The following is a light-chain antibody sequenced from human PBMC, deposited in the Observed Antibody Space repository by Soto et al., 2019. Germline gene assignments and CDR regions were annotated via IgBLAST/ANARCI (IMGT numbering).Light chain of an antibody. CDR1: QSVRNN. CDR3: RQYNNWSPIT. CDR2: YAS. Sequence: EIMMTQSPATLSVSPGERATLSCRASQSVRNNLAWYQQKPGQAPRLLIYYASTSATGIPARFSGSGSGTEFIPTISSLQSEDFALFYWRQYNNWSPITFGQGTRLEMK. J-gene: IGKJ5*01. V-gene: IGKV3-15*01.